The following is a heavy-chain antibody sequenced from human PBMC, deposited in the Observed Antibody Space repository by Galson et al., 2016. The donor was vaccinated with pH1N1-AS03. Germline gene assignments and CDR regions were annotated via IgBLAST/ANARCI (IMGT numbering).Heavy chain of an antibody. CDR2: MYASGDT. CDR1: GDSIGGYY. Sequence: GTLSLTCTLSGDSIGGYYWSWVRQPAGEGLQWLGRMYASGDTLYNPSLKSRLTMSVDTSKNHFSLKLNSVTAADTAVYYCARERQWVSGDSGPRYGMDVWGQGTTVTVSS. D-gene: IGHD3-10*02. CDR3: ARERQWVSGDSGPRYGMDV. J-gene: IGHJ6*02. V-gene: IGHV4-4*07.